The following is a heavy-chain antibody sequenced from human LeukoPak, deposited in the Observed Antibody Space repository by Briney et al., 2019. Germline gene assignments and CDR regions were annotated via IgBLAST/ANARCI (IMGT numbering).Heavy chain of an antibody. CDR1: GGSISSGGYY. V-gene: IGHV4-31*03. CDR2: IYYSGST. J-gene: IGHJ3*02. D-gene: IGHD4-23*01. CDR3: ARESLRVPGYGGNSQDAFDI. Sequence: SQTQSLTCTVSGGSISSGGYYWSWIRQHPGKGLEWIGYIYYSGSTYYNPSLKSRVTISVDTSKNQFSLKLSSVTAADTAVYYCARESLRVPGYGGNSQDAFDIWGQGTMVTVSS.